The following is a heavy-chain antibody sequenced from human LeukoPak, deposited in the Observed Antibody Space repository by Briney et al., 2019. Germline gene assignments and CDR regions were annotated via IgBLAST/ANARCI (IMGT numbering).Heavy chain of an antibody. V-gene: IGHV3-48*04. Sequence: PGGSLRLSCAASGFTFSTYSMNWVRQAPGKGLEWVSYISGSGSTIYYADSVKGRFTISRDNAKNSLYLQMNSLRAEDTAVYYCAKDGSPLYLVGATHYFDYWGQGTLVTVSS. CDR2: ISGSGSTI. J-gene: IGHJ4*02. CDR3: AKDGSPLYLVGATHYFDY. CDR1: GFTFSTYS. D-gene: IGHD1-26*01.